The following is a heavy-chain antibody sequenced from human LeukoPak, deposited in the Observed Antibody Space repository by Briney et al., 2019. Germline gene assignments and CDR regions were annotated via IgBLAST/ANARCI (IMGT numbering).Heavy chain of an antibody. CDR2: IYSGGST. V-gene: IGHV3-53*01. J-gene: IGHJ3*02. CDR1: GFTVSSNY. D-gene: IGHD6-13*01. CDR3: ASCRIAAAAMDAFDI. Sequence: GGSLRLSCAASGFTVSSNYMSWVRQAPGKGLEWVSVIYSGGSTYYADSVKGRFTISRDNSKNTLYLQMNSLRAEDTAVYYCASCRIAAAAMDAFDIWGQGTMVTVSS.